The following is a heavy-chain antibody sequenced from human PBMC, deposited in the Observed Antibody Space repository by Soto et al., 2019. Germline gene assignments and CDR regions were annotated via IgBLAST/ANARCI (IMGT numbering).Heavy chain of an antibody. D-gene: IGHD2-2*01. Sequence: ASVKVSCKASGYTFTSYGISWVRQAPEQGLEWMGWISAYNGNTNYAQKLQGRVTMTTDTSTSTAYMELRSLRSDDTAVYYCARDSHWAATAMPFDYWGQGTLVTVSS. CDR2: ISAYNGNT. CDR1: GYTFTSYG. V-gene: IGHV1-18*01. CDR3: ARDSHWAATAMPFDY. J-gene: IGHJ4*02.